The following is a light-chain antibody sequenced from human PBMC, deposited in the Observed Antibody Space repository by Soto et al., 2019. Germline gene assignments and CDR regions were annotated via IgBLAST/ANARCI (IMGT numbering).Light chain of an antibody. V-gene: IGKV1D-16*01. CDR3: QQYITYRT. CDR2: AAS. J-gene: IGKJ1*01. CDR1: QGISSW. Sequence: DIQMTQSPSSVSASVGDRVTITCRASQGISSWLAWYQQKPGKAPKLLIYAASSLERGVPSRFSGRGSGTEFTLSISSLQPDDFATYYCQQYITYRTFGQGTKVEIK.